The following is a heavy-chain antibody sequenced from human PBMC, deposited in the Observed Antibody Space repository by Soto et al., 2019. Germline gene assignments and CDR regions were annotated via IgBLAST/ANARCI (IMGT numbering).Heavy chain of an antibody. CDR2: INHSGSI. Sequence: SETLSLTCAVYGGSFSGHYWNWIRQPPGKGLEWIGEINHSGSINYNPSLKSRVTISVDTSKDQFSLKLRSVTAADTAIYYCARGNGMILAVQGDAPDKKYLDSWSQGTLVTVLL. CDR3: ARGNGMILAVQGDAPDKKYLDS. CDR1: GGSFSGHY. J-gene: IGHJ4*02. V-gene: IGHV4-34*01. D-gene: IGHD3-22*01.